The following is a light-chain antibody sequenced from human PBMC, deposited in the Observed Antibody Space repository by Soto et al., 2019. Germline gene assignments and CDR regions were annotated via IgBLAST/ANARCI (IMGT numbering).Light chain of an antibody. J-gene: IGKJ4*01. CDR3: HQRINWPLT. CDR1: QSVSSH. V-gene: IGKV3-11*01. Sequence: EIVLTQSPATLSLSPGERATLSCRASQSVSSHLAWYQQRPGQAPRLLIYDASNRATGIPARFSGSGSGTDFTLTISSLEPEDFAVYYCHQRINWPLTFGGGTKVEIK. CDR2: DAS.